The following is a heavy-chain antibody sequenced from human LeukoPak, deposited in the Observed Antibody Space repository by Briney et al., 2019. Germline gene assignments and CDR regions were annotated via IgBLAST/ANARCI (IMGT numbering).Heavy chain of an antibody. CDR3: ARASDYYYGSGSYY. Sequence: PGGSLRLSCAASGFTFSSYSMNWVRQAPGKGLEWVSYISSSSSTIYYADSVEGRFTISRDNAKNSLYLQMNSLRAEDTAVYYCARASDYYYGSGSYYWGQGTLVTVSS. V-gene: IGHV3-48*01. D-gene: IGHD3-10*01. J-gene: IGHJ4*02. CDR1: GFTFSSYS. CDR2: ISSSSSTI.